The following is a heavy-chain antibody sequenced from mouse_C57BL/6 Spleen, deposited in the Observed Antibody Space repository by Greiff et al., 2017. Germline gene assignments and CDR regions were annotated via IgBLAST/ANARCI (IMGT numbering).Heavy chain of an antibody. CDR3: ASPYYDYDGYYAMDY. CDR1: GYAFTNYL. J-gene: IGHJ4*01. V-gene: IGHV1-54*01. CDR2: INPGSGGT. D-gene: IGHD2-4*01. Sequence: VQLQQSGAELVRPGTSVKVSCKASGYAFTNYLIEWVKQRPGQGLEWIGVINPGSGGTNYNEKFKGKATLTADKSSSTAYMQLSSLTSEDSAVYFCASPYYDYDGYYAMDYWGQGTSVTVSS.